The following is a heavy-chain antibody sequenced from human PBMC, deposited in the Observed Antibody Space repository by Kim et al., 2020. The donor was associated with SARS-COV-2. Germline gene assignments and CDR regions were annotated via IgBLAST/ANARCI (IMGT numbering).Heavy chain of an antibody. D-gene: IGHD6-13*01. V-gene: IGHV3-30*02. Sequence: YADSGRARLPISRENSKNTLYLKVNSLRAEDTAVYYCAKPSRIAAAGFFDYWGQGTLVTVSS. J-gene: IGHJ4*02. CDR3: AKPSRIAAAGFFDY.